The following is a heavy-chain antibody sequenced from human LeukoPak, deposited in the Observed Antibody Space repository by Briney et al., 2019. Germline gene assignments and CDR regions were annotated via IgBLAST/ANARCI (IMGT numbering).Heavy chain of an antibody. D-gene: IGHD2-21*02. Sequence: TGGSLRLSCAASGFTFSSYAMYWVRQAPGKGLEWVAVISYDGSNKYYADSVKGRFTISRDNSKNTLYLQMNSLRAEDTAVYYCASLAVVTGGNWGQGTLVTVSS. CDR1: GFTFSSYA. J-gene: IGHJ4*02. CDR3: ASLAVVTGGN. CDR2: ISYDGSNK. V-gene: IGHV3-30-3*01.